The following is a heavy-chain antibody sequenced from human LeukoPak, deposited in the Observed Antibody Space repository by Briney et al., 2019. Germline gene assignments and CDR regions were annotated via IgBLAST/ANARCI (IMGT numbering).Heavy chain of an antibody. J-gene: IGHJ4*02. CDR3: ARVGSGGWHPTDY. D-gene: IGHD6-19*01. V-gene: IGHV4-4*07. CDR1: GGSISNYY. Sequence: SETLSLTCTVSGGSISNYYWSWIRQSAGKGLEWIGRIYTSGSTNYNPSLKRRVTISVDTSKNQFSLKLSSVTAADTAVYYCARVGSGGWHPTDYWGQGTLVSVSS. CDR2: IYTSGST.